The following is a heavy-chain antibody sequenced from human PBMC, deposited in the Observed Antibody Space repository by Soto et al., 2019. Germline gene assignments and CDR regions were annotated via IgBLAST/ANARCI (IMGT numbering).Heavy chain of an antibody. CDR1: GYNFATYW. Sequence: ESRKISFQASGYNFATYWIAWVRPIPVKGLEYMGIIYPGNSDARYSPSFQGQVTFSADKSISTAYLHWSSLKASDTAMYYCARHGFYGDYASNYFDPWGQGTLVTVSS. D-gene: IGHD4-17*01. CDR2: IYPGNSDA. J-gene: IGHJ5*02. V-gene: IGHV5-51*01. CDR3: ARHGFYGDYASNYFDP.